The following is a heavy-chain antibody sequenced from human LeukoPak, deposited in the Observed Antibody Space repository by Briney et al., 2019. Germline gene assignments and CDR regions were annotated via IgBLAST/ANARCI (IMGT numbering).Heavy chain of an antibody. CDR2: IRSDGSNK. CDR1: GFSFSSYG. V-gene: IGHV3-30*02. J-gene: IGHJ1*01. D-gene: IGHD4-17*01. Sequence: GGSLRLSCAGSGFSFSSYGMHWVRQAPGKGLEWMAFIRSDGSNKYYADSVKGRFTISRDNSKNTLYLQMNSLRAEDTAVYYCARVITVYNDYEEVAEYFQHWGQGTLVIVSS. CDR3: ARVITVYNDYEEVAEYFQH.